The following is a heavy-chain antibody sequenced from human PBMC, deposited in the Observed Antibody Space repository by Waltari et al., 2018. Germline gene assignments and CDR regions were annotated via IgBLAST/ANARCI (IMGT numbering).Heavy chain of an antibody. J-gene: IGHJ4*02. Sequence: VQLVESGGGLVKPGGSLRLSCAASGFTFSSYSMNWVRQAPGKGLEWVSSISSSSSYIYYADSVKGRFTISRDNAKNSLYLQMNSLRAEDTAVYYCARDWYGGNEDYFDYWGQGTLVTVSS. D-gene: IGHD2-15*01. V-gene: IGHV3-21*01. CDR3: ARDWYGGNEDYFDY. CDR1: GFTFSSYS. CDR2: ISSSSSYI.